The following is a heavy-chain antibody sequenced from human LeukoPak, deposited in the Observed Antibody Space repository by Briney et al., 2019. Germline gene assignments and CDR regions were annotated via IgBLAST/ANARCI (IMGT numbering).Heavy chain of an antibody. D-gene: IGHD3-10*01. CDR2: IYYSGST. CDR1: GGSISSYY. Sequence: SETLSLTCTVSGGSISSYYWSWIRQPPGKGLEWIGYIYYSGSTNYNPSLKSRVTISVDTSKNQFSLKLSSVTAADTAVYYCARHLASYGVDYWGQGTLVTVSS. CDR3: ARHLASYGVDY. J-gene: IGHJ4*02. V-gene: IGHV4-59*08.